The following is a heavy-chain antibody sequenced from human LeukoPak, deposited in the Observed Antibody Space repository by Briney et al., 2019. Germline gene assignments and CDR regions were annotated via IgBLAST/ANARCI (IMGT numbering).Heavy chain of an antibody. V-gene: IGHV3-30*18. J-gene: IGHJ4*02. Sequence: GGSLRLSCAASGFTFNAYGTHWVRQAPGKGLEWVAVISYDENTEYYTDSVKGRFTISRDNSQNTLFLQLNSLRPEDTAVYFCAKETRVSGKYITNFDSWGQGTLVTVSS. D-gene: IGHD1-26*01. CDR2: ISYDENTE. CDR1: GFTFNAYG. CDR3: AKETRVSGKYITNFDS.